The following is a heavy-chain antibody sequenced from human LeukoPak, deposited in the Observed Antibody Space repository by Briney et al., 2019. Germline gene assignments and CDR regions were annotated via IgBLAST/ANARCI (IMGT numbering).Heavy chain of an antibody. CDR3: ARDLAGPFDY. CDR2: ISSSSSYI. CDR1: GGSISSYY. V-gene: IGHV3-21*01. J-gene: IGHJ4*02. Sequence: ETLSLTCTVSGGSISSYYWSWIRQPPGKGLEWVSSISSSSSYIYYADSVKGRFTISRDNAKNSLYLQMNSLRAEDTAVYYCARDLAGPFDYWGQGTLVTVSS. D-gene: IGHD6-19*01.